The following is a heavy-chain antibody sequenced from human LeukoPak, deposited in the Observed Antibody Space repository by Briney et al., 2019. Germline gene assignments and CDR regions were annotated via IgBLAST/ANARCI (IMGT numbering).Heavy chain of an antibody. Sequence: GGSLRLSCAASGFTFSTYAMSWVRQAPGKGLEWVSAISVSAGSTYYADSVKGRFTISRDNSKNTMYLQMNSLRAEDTAVYYCAKSRQCSSTSCYRAGDYWGQGTLVTVSS. CDR1: GFTFSTYA. V-gene: IGHV3-23*01. CDR3: AKSRQCSSTSCYRAGDY. J-gene: IGHJ4*02. CDR2: ISVSAGST. D-gene: IGHD2-2*02.